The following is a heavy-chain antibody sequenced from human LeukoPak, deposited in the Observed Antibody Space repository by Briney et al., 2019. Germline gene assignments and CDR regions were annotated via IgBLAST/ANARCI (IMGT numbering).Heavy chain of an antibody. J-gene: IGHJ4*02. D-gene: IGHD4-17*01. CDR1: GYTFSNYY. V-gene: IGHV1-46*01. CDR2: IGGST. CDR3: ARVSPNYGDYDY. Sequence: ASVKVSCKASGYTFSNYYIHWVRQAPGQGLEWMGIIGGSTNYAQKFQGRVTITADKSTSTAYMELSSLRSEDTAVYYCARVSPNYGDYDYWGQGTLVTVSS.